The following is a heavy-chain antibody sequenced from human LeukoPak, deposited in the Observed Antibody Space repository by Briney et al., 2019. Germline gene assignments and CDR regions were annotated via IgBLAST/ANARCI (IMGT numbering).Heavy chain of an antibody. J-gene: IGHJ3*02. CDR3: ARVVRGVIIYAFDI. V-gene: IGHV4-4*07. CDR2: IYTSGNT. CDR1: GGSISSYY. Sequence: SETLSLTCTVSGGSISSYYWSWIRQPAGKGLEWIGRIYTSGNTNYNPSLKSRVTMSVDTSKNQFSLKLSSVTAADTAVYYCARVVRGVIIYAFDIWGQGTMVTVSS. D-gene: IGHD3-10*01.